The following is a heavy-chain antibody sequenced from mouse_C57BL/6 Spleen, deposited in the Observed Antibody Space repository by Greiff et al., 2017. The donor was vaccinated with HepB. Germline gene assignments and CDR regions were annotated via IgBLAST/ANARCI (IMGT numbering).Heavy chain of an antibody. CDR3: TTYGSSYYYAMDY. V-gene: IGHV14-1*01. CDR2: IDPEDGDT. J-gene: IGHJ4*01. Sequence: VQLKQSGAELVRPGASVKLSCTASGFNIKDYYMHWVKQRPEQGLEWIGRIDPEDGDTEYAPKFQGKATMTADTSSNTAYLQLSSLTSEDTAVYYCTTYGSSYYYAMDYWGQGTSVTVSS. D-gene: IGHD1-1*01. CDR1: GFNIKDYY.